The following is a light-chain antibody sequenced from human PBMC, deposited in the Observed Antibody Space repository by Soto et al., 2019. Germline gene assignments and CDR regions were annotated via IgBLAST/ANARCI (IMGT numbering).Light chain of an antibody. Sequence: QSALTQPASVSGSPGQSITISCTGTRSDVGGFNFVSWYQQHPGKAPKVLIYDVSDRPSGVSDRFSGSKSGNTASLTISGLQAEDEADYYCSSYTSISTYVFGTGTKLTVL. V-gene: IGLV2-14*01. CDR1: RSDVGGFNF. J-gene: IGLJ1*01. CDR2: DVS. CDR3: SSYTSISTYV.